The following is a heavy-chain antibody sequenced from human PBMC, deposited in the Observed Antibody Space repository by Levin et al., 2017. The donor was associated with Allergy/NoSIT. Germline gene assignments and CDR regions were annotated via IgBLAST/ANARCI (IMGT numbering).Heavy chain of an antibody. CDR1: GFTFSSYG. Sequence: LSLTCAASGFTFSSYGMHWVRQAPGKGLEWVAVIWYDGSNKYYADSVKGRFTISRDNSKNTLYLQMNSLRAEDTAVYYCARDAPRGLELNVQYYFDYWGQGTLVTVSS. CDR3: ARDAPRGLELNVQYYFDY. J-gene: IGHJ4*02. V-gene: IGHV3-33*01. D-gene: IGHD1-7*01. CDR2: IWYDGSNK.